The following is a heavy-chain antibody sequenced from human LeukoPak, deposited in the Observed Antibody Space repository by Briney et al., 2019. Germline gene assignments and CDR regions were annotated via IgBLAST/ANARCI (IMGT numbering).Heavy chain of an antibody. J-gene: IGHJ6*02. CDR1: GGSISRYY. CDR2: IYYSGST. CDR3: ARGSWELIVGMDV. D-gene: IGHD1-26*01. V-gene: IGHV4-59*01. Sequence: SETLSLTCTVSGGSISRYYWTWIRQPPGKGLEWIGYIYYSGSTNYNPSLKSRVTISVDTSKNQFSLKLSSVTAADTAAYYCARGSWELIVGMDVWGQGTTVTVSS.